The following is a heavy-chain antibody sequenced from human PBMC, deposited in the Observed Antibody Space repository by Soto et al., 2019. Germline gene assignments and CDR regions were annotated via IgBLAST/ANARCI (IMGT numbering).Heavy chain of an antibody. CDR1: GFTFDDYA. CDR2: ISWNSGSI. CDR3: AKDITDYGDYGGFYLDL. J-gene: IGHJ2*01. V-gene: IGHV3-9*01. D-gene: IGHD4-17*01. Sequence: EVQLVESGGGLVQPGRSLRLSCAASGFTFDDYAMHWVRQAPGKGLEWVSGISWNSGSIGYADSVKGRFTISRDNAKNSLYLQMNSLRAEDTALYYCAKDITDYGDYGGFYLDLWGRGTLVTVSS.